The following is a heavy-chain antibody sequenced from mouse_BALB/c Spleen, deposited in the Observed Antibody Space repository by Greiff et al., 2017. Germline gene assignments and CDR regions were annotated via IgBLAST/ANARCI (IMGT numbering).Heavy chain of an antibody. CDR2: INPSSGYT. CDR3: ARSEGGDAMDY. J-gene: IGHJ4*01. CDR1: GYTFTSYT. Sequence: QVQLQQSGAELARPGASVKMSCKASGYTFTSYTMHWVKQRPGQGLEWIGYINPSSGYTNYNQKFKDKATLTVDKSSSTAYMQLSSLTSEDSAVYYCARSEGGDAMDYWGQGTSVTVSS. V-gene: IGHV1-4*01.